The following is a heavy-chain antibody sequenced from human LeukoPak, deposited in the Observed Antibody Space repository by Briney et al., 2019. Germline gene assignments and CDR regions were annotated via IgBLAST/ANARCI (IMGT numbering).Heavy chain of an antibody. CDR1: GYTFTSYD. V-gene: IGHV1-8*01. CDR2: MNPNSGNT. CDR3: ARGSTGSGSYYAEYFQH. D-gene: IGHD3-10*01. J-gene: IGHJ1*01. Sequence: GASVKVSCKASGYTFTSYDINWVRQATGQGLEWMGWMNPNSGNTGYAQKFQGRVTMTRNTSISTAYMELCSLRSEDTAVYYCARGSTGSGSYYAEYFQHWGQGTLVTASS.